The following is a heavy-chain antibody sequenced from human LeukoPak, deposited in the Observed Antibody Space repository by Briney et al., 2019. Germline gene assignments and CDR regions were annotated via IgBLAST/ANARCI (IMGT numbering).Heavy chain of an antibody. CDR3: ARDLGSSTPSGV. CDR1: GGSISSNNW. D-gene: IGHD3-16*01. V-gene: IGHV4-4*02. CDR2: IYHSGST. J-gene: IGHJ6*04. Sequence: SETLSLTCAVSGGSISSNNWWNWVRQPPGKGVEWIGIIYHSGSTNYNPSLKSRVTISVDKSKNQLFLKLNSVTAADTAVYYCARDLGSSTPSGVWGKGTTVTVSS.